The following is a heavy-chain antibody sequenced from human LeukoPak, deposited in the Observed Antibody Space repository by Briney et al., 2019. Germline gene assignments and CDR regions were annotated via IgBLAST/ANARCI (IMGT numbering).Heavy chain of an antibody. CDR1: GFTFSSYS. CDR3: ARDRDDFWGGIDY. J-gene: IGHJ4*02. V-gene: IGHV3-21*01. Sequence: GGSLRLSCAASGFTFSSYSMNWVRQAPGKGLEWVSSISSSSSYIYYADSVKGRFIISRDNAKNSLYLQMNSLRAEDTAVYYCARDRDDFWGGIDYWGQGTLVTVSS. CDR2: ISSSSSYI. D-gene: IGHD3-3*01.